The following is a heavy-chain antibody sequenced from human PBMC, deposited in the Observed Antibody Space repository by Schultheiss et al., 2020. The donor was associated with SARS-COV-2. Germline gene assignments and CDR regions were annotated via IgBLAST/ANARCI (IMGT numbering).Heavy chain of an antibody. CDR3: ARRSGGSKDS. J-gene: IGHJ4*02. D-gene: IGHD3-16*01. Sequence: GGSLRLSCAASGFTFRSYWMHWVRQAPGKGLVWVSAIGADSGGRDYADSVRGRFTIYRDNSESTVYLQMNSLRADDTAVYFCARRSGGSKDSWGQGTLVTVSS. V-gene: IGHV3-33*08. CDR2: IGADSGGR. CDR1: GFTFRSYW.